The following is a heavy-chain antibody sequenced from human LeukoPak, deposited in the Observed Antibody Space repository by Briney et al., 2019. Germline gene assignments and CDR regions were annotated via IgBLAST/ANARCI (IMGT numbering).Heavy chain of an antibody. CDR1: GFTFSSYE. D-gene: IGHD6-19*01. CDR3: ARSHSSGWYPLRNFDY. CDR2: ISSSGSTI. Sequence: GGSLRLSCAASGFTFSSYEMNWVRQAPGKGLEWVSYISSSGSTIYYADSVKGRFTISRDNAKNLLYLQMNSLRAEDTAVYYCARSHSSGWYPLRNFDYWGQGTLVTVSS. V-gene: IGHV3-48*03. J-gene: IGHJ4*02.